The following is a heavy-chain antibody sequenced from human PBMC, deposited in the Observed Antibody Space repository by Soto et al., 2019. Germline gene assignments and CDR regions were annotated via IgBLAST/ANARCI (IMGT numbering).Heavy chain of an antibody. CDR3: ARAYCSGGSCSTAHFDY. CDR1: GGSISSGVYY. CDR2: IYYSGST. Sequence: SETLSLTCTVSGGSISSGVYYWSWIRQHPGKGLEWIGYIYYSGSTYYNPSLKSRVTISVDTSKNQFSLKLSSVTAADTAVYYCARAYCSGGSCSTAHFDYWGQGTLVTVS. J-gene: IGHJ4*02. D-gene: IGHD2-15*01. V-gene: IGHV4-31*03.